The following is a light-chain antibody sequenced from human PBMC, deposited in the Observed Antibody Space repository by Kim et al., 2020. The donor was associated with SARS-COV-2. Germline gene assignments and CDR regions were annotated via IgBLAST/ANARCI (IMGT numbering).Light chain of an antibody. V-gene: IGLV2-14*04. Sequence: PGQSITISCTGTSSDVGGYNYVSWYQQHPGKAPKLMIYDVSKRPSGVSNRFSGSKSGNTASLTISGLQAEDEADYYCSSYTSSLWVFGGGTQLT. CDR1: SSDVGGYNY. CDR2: DVS. CDR3: SSYTSSLWV. J-gene: IGLJ3*02.